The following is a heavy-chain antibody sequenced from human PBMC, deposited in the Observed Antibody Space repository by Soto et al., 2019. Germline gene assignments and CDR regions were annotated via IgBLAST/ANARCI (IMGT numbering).Heavy chain of an antibody. V-gene: IGHV3-23*01. CDR2: FRAGGDDGTT. CDR3: AKKVNSGSGSQYFDY. D-gene: IGHD3-10*01. CDR1: GFTFSSYS. J-gene: IGHJ4*02. Sequence: GGSLRLSCVASGFTFSSYSMSWVRQAPGKGLEWVSGFRAGGDDGTTYYADSVKGRFTISRDNSKNTLFLQMSSLRAEDTAIYYCAKKVNSGSGSQYFDYFGQGTLVTVSS.